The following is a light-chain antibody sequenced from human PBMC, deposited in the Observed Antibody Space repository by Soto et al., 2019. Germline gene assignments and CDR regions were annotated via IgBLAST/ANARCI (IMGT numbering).Light chain of an antibody. CDR2: AAS. CDR3: HQYGSSITWT. Sequence: EVVLTQSPGTVSLSPGERATLSCRASQSVTSNYLAWYQQKPGQAPRLLIYAASSRATGIPDRFSGSGSGTDFTLSINRLEPEAFAVYYCHQYGSSITWTFGQGTKVEIK. V-gene: IGKV3-20*01. J-gene: IGKJ1*01. CDR1: QSVTSNY.